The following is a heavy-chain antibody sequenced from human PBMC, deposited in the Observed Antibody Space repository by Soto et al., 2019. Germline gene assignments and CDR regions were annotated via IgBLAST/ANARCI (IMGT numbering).Heavy chain of an antibody. Sequence: QVQLRESGPGLLKPSETLSLTCTVSDASVWSDSYFWTWLRQPPGKGLEWIAYISHTGDTNYNPSLKSRVPISIDTSRNQFSLTVTSVTAADTAVYFCARIVVGVTVDLWGQGSLGTVSS. CDR2: ISHTGDT. V-gene: IGHV4-61*01. CDR1: DASVWSDSYF. J-gene: IGHJ4*02. D-gene: IGHD1-26*01. CDR3: ARIVVGVTVDL.